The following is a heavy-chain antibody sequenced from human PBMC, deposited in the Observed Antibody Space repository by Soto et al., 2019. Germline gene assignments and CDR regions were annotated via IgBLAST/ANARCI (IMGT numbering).Heavy chain of an antibody. CDR1: GGSFSGYY. CDR2: INHSGST. D-gene: IGHD2-15*01. CDR3: ARAVVVAATHWFDP. J-gene: IGHJ5*02. Sequence: TSETLSLTCAVYGGSFSGYYWSWIRQPPGKGLEWIGEINHSGSTNYNPSLKSRVTISVDTSKNQFSLKLSSVTAADTAVYYCARAVVVAATHWFDPWGQGTLVTVSS. V-gene: IGHV4-34*01.